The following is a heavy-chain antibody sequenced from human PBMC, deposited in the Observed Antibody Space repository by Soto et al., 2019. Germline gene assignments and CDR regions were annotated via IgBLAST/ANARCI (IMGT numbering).Heavy chain of an antibody. CDR3: AREVVSFGMDV. Sequence: GASVKVSCKASGDTFTSYGISWVRQAPGQGLEWMGWISAGNGNTKYSQKFQGRVTITRDTSASTAYMELSSLRSEDTAVYYCAREVVSFGMDVWGQGTTVTVSS. CDR1: GDTFTSYG. J-gene: IGHJ6*02. V-gene: IGHV1-18*01. CDR2: ISAGNGNT.